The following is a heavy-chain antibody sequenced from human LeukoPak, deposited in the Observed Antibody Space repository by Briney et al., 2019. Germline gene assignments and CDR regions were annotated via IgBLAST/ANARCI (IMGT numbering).Heavy chain of an antibody. V-gene: IGHV3-20*04. D-gene: IGHD3-10*01. CDR3: ARLAGYYYGSGSAWRYYFDY. CDR2: INWNGGST. Sequence: GGSLRLSCAASGFTIDDYGMSWVRQAPGKGLEWVSGINWNGGSTGYADSVKGRFTISRDNAKNSLYLQMNSLRAEDTALYYCARLAGYYYGSGSAWRYYFDYWGQGTLVTVSS. CDR1: GFTIDDYG. J-gene: IGHJ4*02.